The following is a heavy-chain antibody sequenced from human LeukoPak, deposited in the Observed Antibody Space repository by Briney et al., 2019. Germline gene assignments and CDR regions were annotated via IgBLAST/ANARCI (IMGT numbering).Heavy chain of an antibody. D-gene: IGHD6-6*01. CDR1: GGSISSSSYY. Sequence: SETLSLTCTVSGGSISSSSYYWGWIRQPPGKGLEWIGSIYYSGSTYYNPSLKSRVTISVDTSKNQFSLKLSSVTAADTAVYYCARGGYRYVGSSSSDYWGQGTLVTVSS. CDR3: ARGGYRYVGSSSSDY. CDR2: IYYSGST. J-gene: IGHJ4*02. V-gene: IGHV4-39*07.